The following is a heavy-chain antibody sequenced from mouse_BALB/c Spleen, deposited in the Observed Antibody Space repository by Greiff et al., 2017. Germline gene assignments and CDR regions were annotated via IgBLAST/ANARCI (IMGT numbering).Heavy chain of an antibody. D-gene: IGHD2-3*01. V-gene: IGHV1-4*02. Sequence: VQLQQSAAELARPGASVKMSCKASGYTFTSYTMHWVKQRPGQGLEWMGYINPSSGYTEYNQKFKDKTTLTADKSSSTAYMQLSSLTSEDSAVYYCAGPRYDGYWFAYWGQGTLVTVSA. J-gene: IGHJ3*01. CDR1: GYTFTSYT. CDR3: AGPRYDGYWFAY. CDR2: INPSSGYT.